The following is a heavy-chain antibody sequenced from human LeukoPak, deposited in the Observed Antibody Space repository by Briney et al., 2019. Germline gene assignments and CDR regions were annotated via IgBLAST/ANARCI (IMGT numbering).Heavy chain of an antibody. CDR2: IYTTGST. CDR1: GGSISSYF. CDR3: ARLNSSWYLVDY. D-gene: IGHD6-13*01. V-gene: IGHV4-4*07. J-gene: IGHJ4*02. Sequence: SETLSLTCTVSGGSISSYFWSWIRQPAGKGLEWIGRIYTTGSTNYNPSLKSRVTMSVDTSKNQFSLKLSSVTAADTAVYYCARLNSSWYLVDYWGQGTLVTVSS.